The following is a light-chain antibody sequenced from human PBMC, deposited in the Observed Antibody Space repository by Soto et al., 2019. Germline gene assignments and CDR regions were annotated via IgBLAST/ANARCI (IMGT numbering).Light chain of an antibody. CDR2: GHS. Sequence: QSVLTQPPSMSGAPGQKVTISCTGSSSNFGAGYDVHWYQQLPGTAPKLLIYGHSNRPSGVPDRFSGSKSGTLASLAITGLQAEDEADYYCQSYDSSLSGWVFGGGTKLTVL. CDR3: QSYDSSLSGWV. CDR1: SSNFGAGYD. V-gene: IGLV1-40*01. J-gene: IGLJ3*02.